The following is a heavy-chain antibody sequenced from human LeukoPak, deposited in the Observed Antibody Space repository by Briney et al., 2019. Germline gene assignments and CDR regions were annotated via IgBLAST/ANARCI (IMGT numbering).Heavy chain of an antibody. CDR3: VRAHPHFDY. Sequence: SETLSLTCAVYGGSLSGYYWSWIRQPPGKGLEWIGEINHSGSTNYNPSLKSRVTISVDTSKNQFSLKLSSVTAADTAVYYCVRAHPHFDYWGQGTLVTVSP. V-gene: IGHV4-34*01. CDR2: INHSGST. CDR1: GGSLSGYY. J-gene: IGHJ4*02.